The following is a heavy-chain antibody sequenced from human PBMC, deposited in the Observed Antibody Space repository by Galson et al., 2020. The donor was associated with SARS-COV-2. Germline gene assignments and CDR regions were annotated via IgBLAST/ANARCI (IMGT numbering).Heavy chain of an antibody. V-gene: IGHV2-5*02. CDR3: ALRDLVLGAPPGFVC. J-gene: IGHJ4*02. CDR2: IYWDDDK. D-gene: IGHD2-8*02. CDR1: GFSLSTSGAG. Sequence: SGPTLVQPTQTFTLTCTFSGFSLSTSGAGVGWIRQPPGKALEWLALIYWDDDKPYSPSLKRRLTITKHTSKNQVVLTMTNMDPVDTATYYCALRDLVLGAPPGFVCWGQGTRVTVSS.